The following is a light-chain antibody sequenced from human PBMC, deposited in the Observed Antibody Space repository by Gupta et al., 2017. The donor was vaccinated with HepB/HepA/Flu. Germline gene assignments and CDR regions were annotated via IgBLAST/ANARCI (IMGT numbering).Light chain of an antibody. CDR2: SAS. CDR1: QSIRDY. Sequence: DIQLTQSPSSLSASVGDRVTITCRASQSIRDYLNWYQQKPGQAPKLLIYSASSLQSGVPPRFSGGGYGTDFTLTISGLQPEDFGTYYCQQIDRGPPFTFGHGTKVDIK. V-gene: IGKV1-39*01. J-gene: IGKJ3*01. CDR3: QQIDRGPPFT.